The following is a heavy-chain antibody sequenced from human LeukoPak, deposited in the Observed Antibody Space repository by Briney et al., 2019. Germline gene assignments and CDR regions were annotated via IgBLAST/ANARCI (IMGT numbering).Heavy chain of an antibody. J-gene: IGHJ5*02. D-gene: IGHD6-6*01. V-gene: IGHV4-34*01. CDR1: GGSFSGYY. CDR2: INHSGST. Sequence: SETLSLTCAVYGGSFSGYYWSWIRQPPGKGLEWIGEINHSGSTNYNPSLKSRVTISVDTSKNQFSLKLSSVTAADTAVYYCARESEYSSSSWNWFDPWGQGTLVTVSS. CDR3: ARESEYSSSSWNWFDP.